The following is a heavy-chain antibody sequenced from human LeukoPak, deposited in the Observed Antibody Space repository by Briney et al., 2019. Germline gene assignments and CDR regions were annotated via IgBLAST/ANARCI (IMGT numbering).Heavy chain of an antibody. D-gene: IGHD1-26*01. CDR1: GYTFTSYA. CDR2: INAGNGNT. J-gene: IGHJ4*02. Sequence: ASVKVSCKASGYTFTSYAMHWVRQAPGQRLEWMGWINAGNGNTKYSQKFQGRVTITRDTSASTAYMELSSLRSEDTAVYYCAREATGGSYYVVYFDYWGQGTLVTVSS. V-gene: IGHV1-3*01. CDR3: AREATGGSYYVVYFDY.